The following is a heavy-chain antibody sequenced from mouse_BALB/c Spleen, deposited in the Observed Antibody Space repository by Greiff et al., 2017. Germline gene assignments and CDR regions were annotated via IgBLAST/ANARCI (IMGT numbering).Heavy chain of an antibody. V-gene: IGHV5-6*01. Sequence: EVMLVESGGDLVKPGGSLKLSCAASGFTFSSYGMSWVRQTPDKRLEWVATISSGGSYTYYPDSVKGRFTISRDNAKNTLYLQMSSLKSEDTAMYYCARHEGLRAPFAYWGQGTLVTVSA. D-gene: IGHD2-4*01. CDR2: ISSGGSYT. CDR1: GFTFSSYG. CDR3: ARHEGLRAPFAY. J-gene: IGHJ3*01.